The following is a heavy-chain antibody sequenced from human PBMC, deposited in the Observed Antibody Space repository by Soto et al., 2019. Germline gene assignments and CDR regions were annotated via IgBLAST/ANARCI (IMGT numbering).Heavy chain of an antibody. V-gene: IGHV4-39*01. J-gene: IGHJ5*02. CDR2: IYFTGNT. CDR1: GGSITSSSHF. CDR3: AGQTFTIAAASYGRSNWFDP. Sequence: SQTLSLTCTVSGGSITSSSHFWGWVRQPPGKGLEWIGTIYFTGNTYYTPSLKSRLTMSIDTSKNEFSLRLNSVTAADTAVYYCAGQTFTIAAASYGRSNWFDPWGPGTLVTVSS. D-gene: IGHD6-25*01.